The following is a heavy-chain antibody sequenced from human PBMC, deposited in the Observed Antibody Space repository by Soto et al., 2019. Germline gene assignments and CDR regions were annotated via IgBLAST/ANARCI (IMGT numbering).Heavy chain of an antibody. V-gene: IGHV4-59*01. D-gene: IGHD6-19*01. Sequence: SETLSLTCTVSGGSISSYYWSWIRQPPGKGLEWIGYIYYSGSTNYNPSLKSRVTISVDTSKNQFSLKLSSVTAADTAVYYCAGGIAVAGQYYYYGMGVWGQGTTVTVSS. J-gene: IGHJ6*02. CDR2: IYYSGST. CDR1: GGSISSYY. CDR3: AGGIAVAGQYYYYGMGV.